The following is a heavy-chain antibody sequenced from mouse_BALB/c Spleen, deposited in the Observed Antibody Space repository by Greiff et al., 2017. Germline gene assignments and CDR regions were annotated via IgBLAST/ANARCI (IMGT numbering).Heavy chain of an antibody. D-gene: IGHD1-3*01. V-gene: IGHV2-5-1*01. Sequence: QVHVKQSGPSLVQPSQSLSITCTVSGFSLTSYGVHWVRQSPGKGLEWLGVIWRGGSTDYNAAFMSRLSITKDNSKSQVFFKMNSLQADDTAIYYCATERGIYTLCDIDVWGAEGTGTVSS. J-gene: IGHJ1*01. CDR1: GFSLTSYG. CDR2: IWRGGST. CDR3: ATERGIYTLCDIDV.